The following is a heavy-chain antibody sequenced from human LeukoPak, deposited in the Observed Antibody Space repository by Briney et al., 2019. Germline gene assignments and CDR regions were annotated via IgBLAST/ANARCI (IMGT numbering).Heavy chain of an antibody. V-gene: IGHV3-23*01. CDR2: ISGSGGST. CDR1: GFTFSSYA. Sequence: HTGGSLRLSCAASGFTFSSYAMSWVRQAPGKGLEWVSAISGSGGSTYYADSVKGRFTIPRDNAKNTLYLQMNSLRAEDTAVYYCARSLGWFDPWGQGTLVTVSS. CDR3: ARSLGWFDP. J-gene: IGHJ5*02.